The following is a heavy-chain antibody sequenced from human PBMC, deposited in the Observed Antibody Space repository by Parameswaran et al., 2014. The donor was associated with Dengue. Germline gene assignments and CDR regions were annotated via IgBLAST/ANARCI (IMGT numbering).Heavy chain of an antibody. CDR2: ISGSGGST. D-gene: IGHD6-13*01. Sequence: VRQMPGKGLEWVSAISGSGGSTYYADSVKGRFTISRDNSKNTLYLQMNSLRAEDTAVYYCAKLPLVSSWTPQHDAFDIWGQGTMVTVSS. V-gene: IGHV3-23*01. CDR3: AKLPLVSSWTPQHDAFDI. J-gene: IGHJ3*02.